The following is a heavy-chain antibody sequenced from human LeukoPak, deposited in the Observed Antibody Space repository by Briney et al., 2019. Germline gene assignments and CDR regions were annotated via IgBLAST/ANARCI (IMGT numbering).Heavy chain of an antibody. CDR1: GGSFSGYY. CDR3: AKDIYYDSKGPLDY. J-gene: IGHJ4*02. Sequence: SETLSLTCAVYGGSFSGYYWSWIRQPPGKGLEWIGEINHSGSTNYNPSLKSRVTISVDTSKNQFSLKLSSVTAADTALYYCAKDIYYDSKGPLDYWGQGTLVTVSS. D-gene: IGHD3-22*01. V-gene: IGHV4-34*01. CDR2: INHSGST.